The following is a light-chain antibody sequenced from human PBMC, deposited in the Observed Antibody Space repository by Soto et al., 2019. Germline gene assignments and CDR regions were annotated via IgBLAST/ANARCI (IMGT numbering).Light chain of an antibody. CDR1: RSNIGTKT. V-gene: IGLV1-44*01. J-gene: IGLJ7*01. Sequence: QSVLIQPPSVSGTPGQRVTITCSGSRSNIGTKTVNWYQKLPGSAPKLLIYDNNQRPSGVPDRFSGSKSGTSCSLAISGLEAEDEADYYCATWDDSVKGWVFGGGTQLTVL. CDR3: ATWDDSVKGWV. CDR2: DNN.